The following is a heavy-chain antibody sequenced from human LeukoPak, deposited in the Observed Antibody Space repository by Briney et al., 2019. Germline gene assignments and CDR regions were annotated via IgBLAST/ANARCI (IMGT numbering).Heavy chain of an antibody. CDR3: AKDIGRFFEWLSLDY. Sequence: GGSLRLSCAASGFTFDDYAMHWVRQAPGKGLEWVSLISGDGGSTYYADSVKGRFTISRDNSKNSLYLQMNSLRTEDTALYYCAKDIGRFFEWLSLDYWGQGTLVTVSS. V-gene: IGHV3-43*02. CDR2: ISGDGGST. J-gene: IGHJ4*02. D-gene: IGHD3-3*01. CDR1: GFTFDDYA.